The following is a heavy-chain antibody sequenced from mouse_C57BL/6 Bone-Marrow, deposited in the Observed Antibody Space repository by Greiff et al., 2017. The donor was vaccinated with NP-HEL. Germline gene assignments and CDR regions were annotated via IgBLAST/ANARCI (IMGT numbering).Heavy chain of an antibody. V-gene: IGHV1-52*01. J-gene: IGHJ4*01. Sequence: QVQLQQPGAELVRPGSSVKLSCKASGYTFTSYWMPWVKQRPIQGLEWIGNIDPSDSDTHYNQKFKDKATLTVDKSSSTAYMQLSSLTSEDSAVYYCARDDYYPMDYWGQGTSVTVSS. CDR1: GYTFTSYW. D-gene: IGHD2-12*01. CDR3: ARDDYYPMDY. CDR2: IDPSDSDT.